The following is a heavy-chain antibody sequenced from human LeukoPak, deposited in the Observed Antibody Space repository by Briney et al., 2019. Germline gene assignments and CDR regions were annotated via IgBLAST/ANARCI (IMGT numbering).Heavy chain of an antibody. CDR3: ARDPVRRDSY. D-gene: IGHD3-10*01. CDR1: GFTFSSYS. Sequence: PGGSLRLSCAASGFTFSSYSMNWVRQAPGKGLEWVSYISSSSSTIYYADSVKGRFTISRDNAKNSLYLQMNSLRAEDTAVYYCARDPVRRDSYWGQGTLVTVSS. V-gene: IGHV3-48*01. CDR2: ISSSSSTI. J-gene: IGHJ4*02.